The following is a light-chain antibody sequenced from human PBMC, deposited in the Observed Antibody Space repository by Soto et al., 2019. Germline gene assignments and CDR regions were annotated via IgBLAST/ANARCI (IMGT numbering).Light chain of an antibody. CDR1: QDIMNF. CDR3: QKYSSVPV. J-gene: IGKJ3*01. V-gene: IGKV1-27*01. CDR2: AAS. Sequence: DIQMTQSPTSLSASVGDRVTITCRASQDIMNFVAWYQQKPGKAPKLLIYAASTLQSGVPSRFSGSGSGTDFTLNINGLQPEDVATYSCQKYSSVPVFGPGTKVEIK.